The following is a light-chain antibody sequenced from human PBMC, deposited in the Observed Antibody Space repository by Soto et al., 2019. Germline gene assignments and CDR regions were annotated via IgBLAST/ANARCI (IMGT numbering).Light chain of an antibody. CDR3: QQYKNWYS. V-gene: IGKV3-15*01. Sequence: EIVMTQSPATLSVSPGERATLSCRASQSINGNLAWYQRKPGQAPMLLMYATSVRATGIPARFSGSGSGTEYTLTISSVQYEVVAVFYCQQYKNWYSFGQGTKLEIK. J-gene: IGKJ2*03. CDR1: QSINGN. CDR2: ATS.